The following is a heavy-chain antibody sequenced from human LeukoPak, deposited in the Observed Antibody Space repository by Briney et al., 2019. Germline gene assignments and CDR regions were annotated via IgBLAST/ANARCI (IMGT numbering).Heavy chain of an antibody. CDR3: ASAYCSGDSCIDENWFDP. J-gene: IGHJ5*02. CDR1: GVSVTAGGYS. Sequence: SETLSLTCAVSGVSVTAGGYSWSWFRQSPGKGLEWIGFIYYSGTTYYNPSLKSRVTISLDKSKNQFSLNLNSVTAADTAVYYCASAYCSGDSCIDENWFDPWGQGTLVTVSS. V-gene: IGHV4-30-2*06. D-gene: IGHD2-15*01. CDR2: IYYSGTT.